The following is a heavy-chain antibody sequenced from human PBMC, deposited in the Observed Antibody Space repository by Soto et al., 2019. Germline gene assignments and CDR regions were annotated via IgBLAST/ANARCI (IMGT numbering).Heavy chain of an antibody. CDR1: GFTFGDYA. CDR3: TRDPYLGPREGKVTPDYSDTNDY. CDR2: IRSKAYGGTT. J-gene: IGHJ4*02. Sequence: GGSLRLSCTASGFTFGDYAMSWFRQAPGKGLEWVGFIRSKAYGGTTEYAASVKGRFTISRDDSKSIAYLQMNSLKTEDTAVYYCTRDPYLGPREGKVTPDYSDTNDYWGQGTLVTVSS. D-gene: IGHD2-15*01. V-gene: IGHV3-49*03.